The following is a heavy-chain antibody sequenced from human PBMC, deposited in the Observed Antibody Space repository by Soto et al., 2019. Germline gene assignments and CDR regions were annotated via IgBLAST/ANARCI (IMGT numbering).Heavy chain of an antibody. J-gene: IGHJ4*01. CDR2: INHSGGT. CDR1: CGSFSAYY. Sequence: SESLSRTSAVDCGSFSAYYWGWIRQPPGKGLEWIGKINHSGGTSYNPSLKSRATISVDTSKSQSSLKQTSVTAADRAVYYCERGSVDTLDNSDCCEFWGYGTPGTVSS. CDR3: ERGSVDTLDNSDCCEF. V-gene: IGHV4-34*01. D-gene: IGHD6-19*01.